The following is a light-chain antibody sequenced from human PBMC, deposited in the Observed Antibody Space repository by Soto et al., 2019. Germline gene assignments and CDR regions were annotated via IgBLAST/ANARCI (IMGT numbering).Light chain of an antibody. CDR1: QSITNR. J-gene: IGKJ1*01. CDR2: DAS. CDR3: QHYGGRWT. V-gene: IGKV1-5*01. Sequence: DIQMIQSPSTLSASVGDRVTITCRASQSITNRLAWYQQKPGKAPKVLIYDASNLQSGVPSRFSGSGFGPEFILTISSLQPDDIAYYSCQHYGGRWTFGQGTKVDIK.